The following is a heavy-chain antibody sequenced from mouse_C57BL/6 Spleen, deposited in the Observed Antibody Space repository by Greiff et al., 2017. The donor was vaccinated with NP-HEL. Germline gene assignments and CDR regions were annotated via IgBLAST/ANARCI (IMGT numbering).Heavy chain of an antibody. Sequence: QVHVKQSGPELVKPGASVKISCKASGYAFSSSWMNWVKQRPGKGLEWIGRIYPGDGDTNYNGKFKGKATLTADKSSSTAYMQLSSLTSEDSAVYFCARYYYYGSPRYWYFDVWGTGTTVTVSS. D-gene: IGHD1-1*01. CDR3: ARYYYYGSPRYWYFDV. V-gene: IGHV1-82*01. J-gene: IGHJ1*03. CDR2: IYPGDGDT. CDR1: GYAFSSSW.